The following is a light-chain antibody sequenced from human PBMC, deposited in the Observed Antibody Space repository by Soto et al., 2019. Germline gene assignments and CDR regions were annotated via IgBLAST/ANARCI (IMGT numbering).Light chain of an antibody. V-gene: IGLV2-14*01. J-gene: IGLJ2*01. CDR3: SPYTTSTTQV. CDR2: EVR. Sequence: QSALTQPASVSGSPGQSITISCTGTSSDVGSYNYVSWYQQHPGKAPKLMIYEVRNRPSGVSDRFSGSKSGKTASLTIFGLQAEDEADYYCSPYTTSTTQVFGGGTQLTVL. CDR1: SSDVGSYNY.